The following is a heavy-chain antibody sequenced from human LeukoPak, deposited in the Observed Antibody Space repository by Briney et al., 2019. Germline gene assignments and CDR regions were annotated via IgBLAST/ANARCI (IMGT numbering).Heavy chain of an antibody. CDR3: ARVGGYMVRGVIL. CDR2: IYSGGST. CDR1: GFTVSSNY. J-gene: IGHJ4*02. Sequence: PGGSLRLSCAVSGFTVSSNYMSWVRQAPGKGLEWVSVIYSGGSTYYADSVKGRFTISRDNSKNTLYLQMNSLRAEDTAVYYCARVGGYMVRGVILWGQGTLVTVSS. V-gene: IGHV3-53*01. D-gene: IGHD3-10*01.